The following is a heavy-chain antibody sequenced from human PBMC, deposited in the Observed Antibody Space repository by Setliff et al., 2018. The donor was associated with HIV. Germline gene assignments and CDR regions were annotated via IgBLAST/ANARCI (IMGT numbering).Heavy chain of an antibody. Sequence: VASVKVSCKAPGGTFSGYAFSWVRQAPGQGLEWTGVINPGGGSTTYAQKFQGRVTMTRDTSTSTVYMELSSLRSRDTAMYYCARGWGGQDSYYYGMDVWGQGTTVTVSS. CDR2: INPGGGST. V-gene: IGHV1-46*01. J-gene: IGHJ6*02. CDR1: GGTFSGYA. D-gene: IGHD3-16*01. CDR3: ARGWGGQDSYYYGMDV.